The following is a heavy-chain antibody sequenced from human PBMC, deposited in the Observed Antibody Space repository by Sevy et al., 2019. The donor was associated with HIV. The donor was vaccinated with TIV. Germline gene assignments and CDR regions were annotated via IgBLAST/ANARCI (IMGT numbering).Heavy chain of an antibody. CDR1: GDSVSGGNYY. CDR2: IYYSGST. V-gene: IGHV4-61*01. Sequence: SETLSLTCTVSGDSVSGGNYYWSWIRQPPGKGLEWIGYIYYSGSTNYNPSLKSRVTISIDTSKNQFSLRLTSVTAADTAVYCCARGLFDYWGQGTLVTVSS. CDR3: ARGLFDY. J-gene: IGHJ4*02.